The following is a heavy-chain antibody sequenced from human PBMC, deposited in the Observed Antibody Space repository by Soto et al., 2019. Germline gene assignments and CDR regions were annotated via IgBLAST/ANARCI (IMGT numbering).Heavy chain of an antibody. CDR1: GFTVSSNY. Sequence: PGGSLRLSCAASGFTVSSNYMGWVRQAPGKGLEWVSVIYSGGSTYYADSVKGRFTISRDNSKNTLYLQMNSLRAEDTAVYYCARGSPLLWFGELYQTLTLTPDAFDIWGQGTMVTVSS. V-gene: IGHV3-53*01. D-gene: IGHD3-10*01. J-gene: IGHJ3*02. CDR2: IYSGGST. CDR3: ARGSPLLWFGELYQTLTLTPDAFDI.